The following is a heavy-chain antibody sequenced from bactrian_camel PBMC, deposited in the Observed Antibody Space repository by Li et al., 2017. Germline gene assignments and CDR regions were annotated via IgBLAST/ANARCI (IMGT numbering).Heavy chain of an antibody. Sequence: VQLVESGGGLVQPGGSLRLSCAASGYTFSNSDISWVRRAPGKGLEWVSTINSSPGRTDYASSVKGRFTISVDVANNSMFLQLNTLKTEDTAMYYCVPFPSIVTTDWGRGTQVTVS. CDR1: GYTFSNSD. D-gene: IGHD2*01. V-gene: IGHV3S40*01. CDR2: INSSPGRT. J-gene: IGHJ4*01. CDR3: VPFPSIVTTD.